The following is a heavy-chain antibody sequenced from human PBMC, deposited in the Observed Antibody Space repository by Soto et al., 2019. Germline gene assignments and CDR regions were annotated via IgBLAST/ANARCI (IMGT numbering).Heavy chain of an antibody. CDR1: GGSVSRGSYY. D-gene: IGHD3-9*01. CDR2: IYYSGST. V-gene: IGHV4-61*01. Sequence: SETLSLTCTVSGGSVSRGSYYWSWLRQPPGKGLEWIGYIYYSGSTNYNPSLKSRVTISVDTSKNQFSLKLSFVTAADTAVSYCARKIRYFSWFGPWGQGTLVTV. CDR3: ARKIRYFSWFGP. J-gene: IGHJ5*02.